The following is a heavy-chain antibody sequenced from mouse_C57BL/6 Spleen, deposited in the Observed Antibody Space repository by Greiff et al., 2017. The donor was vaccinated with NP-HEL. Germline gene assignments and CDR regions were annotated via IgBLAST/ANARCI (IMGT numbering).Heavy chain of an antibody. CDR3: ARPPGDWYFDV. CDR2: ISSGGSYT. Sequence: EVQLVESGGDLVKPGGSLKLSCAASGFTFSSYGMSWVRQTPDKRLEWVATISSGGSYTYYPDSVKGRFTISRDNAKNTLYLQMSSLKSEDTAMYYCARPPGDWYFDVWGTGTTVTVSS. V-gene: IGHV5-6*01. D-gene: IGHD4-1*01. CDR1: GFTFSSYG. J-gene: IGHJ1*03.